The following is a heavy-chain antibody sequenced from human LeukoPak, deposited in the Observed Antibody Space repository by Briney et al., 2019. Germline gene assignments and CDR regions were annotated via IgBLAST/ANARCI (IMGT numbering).Heavy chain of an antibody. D-gene: IGHD6-19*01. CDR3: ARGASGWYDRYLLDY. CDR2: IYSGGST. Sequence: GGSLRLSCAASGFTVSSNYMSWVRQAPGKGLEWVSVIYSGGSTYYADSVKGRFTISRDNSKNTLYLQMNSLRAEDTAVYYCARGASGWYDRYLLDYWGQGTLVTVSS. V-gene: IGHV3-66*01. J-gene: IGHJ4*02. CDR1: GFTVSSNY.